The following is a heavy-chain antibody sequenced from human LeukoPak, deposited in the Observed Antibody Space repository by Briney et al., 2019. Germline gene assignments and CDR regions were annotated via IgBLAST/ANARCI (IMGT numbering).Heavy chain of an antibody. CDR3: AKAEHITIVRGAPGDY. Sequence: GGSLRLSCAASGFTFSNYAMSWVRQAPGKGLEWVSGISDSGHKTYYADSVKGRFTISRDYSKNTLYLQMNSLRAEDTAVYYCAKAEHITIVRGAPGDYWGQGTLVTVSS. V-gene: IGHV3-23*01. CDR2: ISDSGHKT. D-gene: IGHD3-10*01. J-gene: IGHJ4*02. CDR1: GFTFSNYA.